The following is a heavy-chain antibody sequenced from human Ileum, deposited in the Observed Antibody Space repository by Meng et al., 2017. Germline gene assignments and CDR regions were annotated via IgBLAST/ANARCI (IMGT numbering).Heavy chain of an antibody. CDR2: ISKTSIYI. J-gene: IGHJ5*02. D-gene: IGHD3-16*01. V-gene: IGHV3-11*01. CDR3: ARDGGHRRFDV. Sequence: QGRLVEAGGDLVKPGGSLRLCCAASGFSISDDHITWIRQAPGKGLEWISYISKTSIYIYYTDSVKGRFTISRDNAKDSVCLQMNSLRAEDTAVYYCARDGGHRRFDVWGQGTLVTVSS. CDR1: GFSISDDH.